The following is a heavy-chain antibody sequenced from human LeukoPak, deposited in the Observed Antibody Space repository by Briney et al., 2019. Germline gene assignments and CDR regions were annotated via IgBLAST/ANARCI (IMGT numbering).Heavy chain of an antibody. CDR1: GFTFSSYS. Sequence: GASLRLSCAASGFTFSSYSMCWVRQAPGKGPEWVSGIKESGDITYYADPVKGRFTISRDNSKNTLYLQMNSLRAEDTAKYYCAKYCSGATCSGYWGQGTLVTVSS. CDR2: IKESGDIT. V-gene: IGHV3-23*01. J-gene: IGHJ4*02. D-gene: IGHD2-15*01. CDR3: AKYCSGATCSGY.